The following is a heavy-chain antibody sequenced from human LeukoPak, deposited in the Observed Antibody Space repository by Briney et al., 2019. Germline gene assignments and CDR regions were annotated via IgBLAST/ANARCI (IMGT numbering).Heavy chain of an antibody. Sequence: QSGGSLRLSCAASGFTLSSYAMSWVRQAPGKGLEWVSASSGSGGSTYYADSVKGRLTISRDNSKNTLYLQMNSLRAEDTAVYYCAKLSAQPVVITPEPFFDYWGQGTLVTVSS. CDR2: SSGSGGST. J-gene: IGHJ4*02. D-gene: IGHD3-22*01. CDR1: GFTLSSYA. CDR3: AKLSAQPVVITPEPFFDY. V-gene: IGHV3-23*01.